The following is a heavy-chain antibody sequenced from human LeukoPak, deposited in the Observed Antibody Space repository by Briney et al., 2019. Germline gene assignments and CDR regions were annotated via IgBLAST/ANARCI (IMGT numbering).Heavy chain of an antibody. CDR3: ARSNYYDNWFDP. CDR1: GGTFSSYT. V-gene: IGHV1-69*02. J-gene: IGHJ5*02. D-gene: IGHD3-22*01. Sequence: HGSSVKVSCKASGGTFSSYTISWVRQAPGQGLEWMGRIIPILGIADYAQKFQGRVTITADKSTSTAYMELSSLRSEDTAVYYCARSNYYDNWFDPWGQGTLVTVSS. CDR2: IIPILGIA.